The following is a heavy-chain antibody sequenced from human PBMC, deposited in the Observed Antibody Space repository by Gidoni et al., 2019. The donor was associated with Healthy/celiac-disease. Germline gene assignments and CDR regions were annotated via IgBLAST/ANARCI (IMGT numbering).Heavy chain of an antibody. CDR1: GFTFSSYA. CDR2: ISGSGGST. D-gene: IGHD3-9*01. Sequence: EVQLLESGGGLVQPGGSLRLSCAASGFTFSSYAMSWVRQAPGKGLEWVSAISGSGGSTYYADSVKGRFTISRDNSKNTLYLQMNSLRAEDTAVYYCAKDPAIDYDILTGYYGEYYFDYWGQGTLVTVSS. V-gene: IGHV3-23*01. CDR3: AKDPAIDYDILTGYYGEYYFDY. J-gene: IGHJ4*02.